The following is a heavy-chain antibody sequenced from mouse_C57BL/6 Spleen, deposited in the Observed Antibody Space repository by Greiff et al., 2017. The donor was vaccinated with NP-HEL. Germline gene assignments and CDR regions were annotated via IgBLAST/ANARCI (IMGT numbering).Heavy chain of an antibody. V-gene: IGHV5-9*01. CDR2: ISGGGGNT. J-gene: IGHJ3*01. CDR1: GFTFSTYT. Sequence: DVMLVESGGGLVKPGGSLKLSCAASGFTFSTYTMSWVRQTPEKRLEWVATISGGGGNTYYPDSVRGRFTISSDNAKNTLYLQMSSLRSEDTALYYCTRQGLTWFAYWGQGTLVTVSA. CDR3: TRQGLTWFAY.